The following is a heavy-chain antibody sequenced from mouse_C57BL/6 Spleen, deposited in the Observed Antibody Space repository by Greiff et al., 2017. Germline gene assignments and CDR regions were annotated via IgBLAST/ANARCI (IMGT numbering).Heavy chain of an antibody. J-gene: IGHJ2*01. CDR3: ARGGYPYYCDS. CDR2: INPNNGGT. V-gene: IGHV1-18*01. Sequence: VQLQQSGPELVKPGASVKIPCKASGYTFTDYNMDWVKQSHGKSLEWIGGINPNNGGTIYNPKFKGKATLTVDNSSSPAYMELRSLTSEDTAVYYCARGGYPYYCDSWGQGTTRTVSS. D-gene: IGHD2-2*01. CDR1: GYTFTDYN.